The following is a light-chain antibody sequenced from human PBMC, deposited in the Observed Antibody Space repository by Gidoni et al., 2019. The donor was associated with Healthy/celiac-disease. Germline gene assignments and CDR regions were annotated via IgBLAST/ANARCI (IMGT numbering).Light chain of an antibody. CDR1: QSISSN. CDR3: QQSYSTPWT. CDR2: AAS. V-gene: IGKV1-39*01. J-gene: IGKJ1*01. Sequence: DIQMTQSPSSLSASVGDRVTITCRASQSISSNVNWYQQKPGKAPKLLIYAASSLQSGVPSRFSGSGSGTDFTLTISSLQPEDFATYYCQQSYSTPWTFGQGTKVEIK.